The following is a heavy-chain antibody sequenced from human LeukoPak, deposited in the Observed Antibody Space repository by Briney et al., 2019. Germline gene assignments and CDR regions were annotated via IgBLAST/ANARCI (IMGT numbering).Heavy chain of an antibody. Sequence: SETLSLTCSVSGGPMSYHYWGWIRQPPGKGLEWIGYAYYSGVTQYNTSLKSRITMSIDTSKNQFSLKMSSVTAADTAVYFCARHDHSGNDFLGSSHYMDLWGKGTTVTVSS. CDR1: GGPMSYHY. CDR2: AYYSGVT. V-gene: IGHV4-59*08. J-gene: IGHJ6*03. D-gene: IGHD5-12*01. CDR3: ARHDHSGNDFLGSSHYMDL.